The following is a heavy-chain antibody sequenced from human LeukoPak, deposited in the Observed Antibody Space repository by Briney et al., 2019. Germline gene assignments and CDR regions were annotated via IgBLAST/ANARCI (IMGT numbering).Heavy chain of an antibody. CDR2: ISSSGSTI. CDR3: ARENNVVVIAYPPFDY. J-gene: IGHJ4*02. D-gene: IGHD2-21*01. CDR1: GFTFSDYY. V-gene: IGHV3-11*04. Sequence: GGSLRLSCAASGFTFSDYYMSWIRQAPGKGLEWVPYISSSGSTIYYADSVKGRFTISRDNAKNSLYLQMNSLRAEDTAVYYCARENNVVVIAYPPFDYWGQGTLVTVSS.